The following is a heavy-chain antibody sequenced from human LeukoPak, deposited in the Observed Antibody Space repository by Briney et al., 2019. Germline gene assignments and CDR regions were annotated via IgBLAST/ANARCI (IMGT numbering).Heavy chain of an antibody. J-gene: IGHJ5*02. CDR3: ARDVGGSYYNWFDP. V-gene: IGHV4-34*01. CDR2: INHSGST. Sequence: SETLSLTCAVYGGSFSSYYWSWIRQPPGKGLEWIGEINHSGSTNYNPSLKSRVTISVDTSKNQFSLKLGSVAAADTAVYYCARDVGGSYYNWFDPWGQGTLVTVSS. CDR1: GGSFSSYY. D-gene: IGHD1-26*01.